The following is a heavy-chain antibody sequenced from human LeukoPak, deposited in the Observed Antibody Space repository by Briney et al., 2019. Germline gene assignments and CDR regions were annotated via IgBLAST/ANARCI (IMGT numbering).Heavy chain of an antibody. Sequence: PSETLSLTCAVYGGSFSGYYWSWIRQPPGKGLEWIGEINHSGSTNYNPSLKSRVTISVDTSKSQFSLKLSSVTAADTAVYYCAVGTGYRNYYYYGMDVWGQGTTVTVSS. CDR2: INHSGST. J-gene: IGHJ6*02. CDR3: AVGTGYRNYYYYGMDV. D-gene: IGHD3/OR15-3a*01. CDR1: GGSFSGYY. V-gene: IGHV4-34*01.